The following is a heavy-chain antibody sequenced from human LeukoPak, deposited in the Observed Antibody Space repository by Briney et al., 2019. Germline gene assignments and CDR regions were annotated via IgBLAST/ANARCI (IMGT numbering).Heavy chain of an antibody. CDR1: GLTFSSNG. CDR2: IRYDESNK. J-gene: IGHJ4*02. Sequence: QPGGSLRLSSAASGLTFSSNGMHWVRQAPGKGLEWAAFIRYDESNKYYADSVKGRFTISRDNSKNTVYLQMNSLRAEDTAVYYCAISRGRWEILDYWGQGTLVTVSS. D-gene: IGHD3-10*01. CDR3: AISRGRWEILDY. V-gene: IGHV3-30*02.